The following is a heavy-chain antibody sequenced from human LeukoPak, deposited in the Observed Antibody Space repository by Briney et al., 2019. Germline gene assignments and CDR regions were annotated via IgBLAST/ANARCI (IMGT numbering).Heavy chain of an antibody. CDR3: TRDMRGAAAVDDAFDI. V-gene: IGHV1-8*03. J-gene: IGHJ3*02. Sequence: ASVKVSCKASGYTFTSYDINWVRQATGQGLEWMGWMNPSSGDTGYAQNFQGRVTITRDTSISTAYMELSSLRSEDTAVYYCTRDMRGAAAVDDAFDIWGQGTMVTVSS. CDR1: GYTFTSYD. D-gene: IGHD6-13*01. CDR2: MNPSSGDT.